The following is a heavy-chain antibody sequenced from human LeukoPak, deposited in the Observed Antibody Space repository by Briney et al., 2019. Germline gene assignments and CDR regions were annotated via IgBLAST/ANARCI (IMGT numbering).Heavy chain of an antibody. CDR3: ARLLSSAGPWYFDL. CDR2: IYYSGST. Sequence: SETLSLTCTVSGGSISSYYGSWIRQPPGKGLEWIGYIYYSGSTNYNPSLKSRVTISVDTSKNQFSLKLSSVTAADTAVYYCARLLSSAGPWYFDLWGRGTLVTVSS. D-gene: IGHD6-13*01. J-gene: IGHJ2*01. V-gene: IGHV4-59*08. CDR1: GGSISSYY.